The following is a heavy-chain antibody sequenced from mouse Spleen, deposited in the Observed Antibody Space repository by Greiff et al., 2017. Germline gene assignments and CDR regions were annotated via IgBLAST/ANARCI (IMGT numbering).Heavy chain of an antibody. CDR2: ISDGGSYT. Sequence: EVHLVESGGGLVKPGGSLKLSCAASGFTFSSYAMSWVRQTPEKRLEWVATISDGGSYTYYPDNVKGRFTISRDNAKNNLYLQMSHLKSEDTAMYYCARPIYYDYHWYFDVWGTGTTVTVSS. CDR3: ARPIYYDYHWYFDV. D-gene: IGHD2-4*01. CDR1: GFTFSSYA. V-gene: IGHV5-4*01. J-gene: IGHJ1*03.